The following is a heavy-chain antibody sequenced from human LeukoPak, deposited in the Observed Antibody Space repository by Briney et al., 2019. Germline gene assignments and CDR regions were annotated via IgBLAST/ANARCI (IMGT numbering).Heavy chain of an antibody. Sequence: ASVKVSCKASGYTFTNYTLHWVRQAPGQGLEWMGWINTDNGHTRDSQKFQGRVTITRDTSASTAYMELNSLRSQDTAVYYCARAGYCSGGSCYTFDYWGQGTLVTVSS. CDR3: ARAGYCSGGSCYTFDY. V-gene: IGHV1-3*04. CDR2: INTDNGHT. CDR1: GYTFTNYT. D-gene: IGHD2-15*01. J-gene: IGHJ4*02.